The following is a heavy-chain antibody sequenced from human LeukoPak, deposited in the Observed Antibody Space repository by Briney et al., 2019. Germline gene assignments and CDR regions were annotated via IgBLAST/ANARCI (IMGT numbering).Heavy chain of an antibody. J-gene: IGHJ3*01. Sequence: RPGGSLRLSCAASGFTFSSYWMSWVRQAPGKGLEWVSPITSDSDYTYYADSVKGRFTISRDNSKKTLFLQMNDLRAEDTAIYYCAKALGTGGRVSPLDVWGQGTMVTVSP. D-gene: IGHD7-27*01. CDR2: ITSDSDYT. CDR3: AKALGTGGRVSPLDV. V-gene: IGHV3-23*01. CDR1: GFTFSSYW.